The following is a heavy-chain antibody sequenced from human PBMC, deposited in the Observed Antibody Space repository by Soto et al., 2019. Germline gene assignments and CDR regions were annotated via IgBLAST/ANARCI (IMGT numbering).Heavy chain of an antibody. D-gene: IGHD3-10*01. J-gene: IGHJ3*02. Sequence: EVQLLESGGGLVQPGGSLRLSCAASGFTFSSYAMSWVRQAPGKGLEWVSAISGSGGSTNYADSVKGRFTISRDNSKNTLYLQMNSLRAEDTAVYYCAKHLRVFGEFMAGDAFDIWGQGTMVTVSS. CDR2: ISGSGGST. CDR1: GFTFSSYA. CDR3: AKHLRVFGEFMAGDAFDI. V-gene: IGHV3-23*01.